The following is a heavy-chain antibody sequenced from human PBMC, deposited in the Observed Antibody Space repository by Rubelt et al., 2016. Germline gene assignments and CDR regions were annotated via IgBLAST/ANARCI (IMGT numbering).Heavy chain of an antibody. D-gene: IGHD3-3*01. CDR3: ARGYSQKRFLEWLLGKTLDY. J-gene: IGHJ4*02. CDR2: INHSVST. Sequence: QVQQQQWGAGLLKPSEPLSPTCAVYGGSFSGYYWSWIRQPPGKGLAWFGVINHSVSTNYNPSLKSRVTLSVDTSKNQFYLKLSSVTAADTAVYYCARGYSQKRFLEWLLGKTLDYWGQGTLVTVSS. CDR1: GGSFSGYY. V-gene: IGHV4-34*01.